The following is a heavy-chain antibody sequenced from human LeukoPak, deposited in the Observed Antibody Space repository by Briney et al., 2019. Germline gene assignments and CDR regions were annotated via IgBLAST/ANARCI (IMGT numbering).Heavy chain of an antibody. CDR1: GFTFSNYW. J-gene: IGHJ2*01. D-gene: IGHD6-19*01. Sequence: GGSLRLSCAASGFTFSNYWMNWVRQFPGKGLEWVANINQDGSDINYVDSVKGRFTISRDNAKDSLYLQMNSLRVEDTAVYYCARVHSSGWYLESWYFDLWGRGTLVTVSS. CDR3: ARVHSSGWYLESWYFDL. CDR2: INQDGSDI. V-gene: IGHV3-7*01.